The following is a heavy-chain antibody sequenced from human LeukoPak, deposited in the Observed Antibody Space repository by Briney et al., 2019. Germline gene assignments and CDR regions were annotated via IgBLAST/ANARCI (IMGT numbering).Heavy chain of an antibody. J-gene: IGHJ4*02. V-gene: IGHV3-9*01. CDR1: GFTFYDYA. CDR3: AKDIYSSSWYYFDY. Sequence: GGSLRLSCAASGFTFYDYAMHWVRQAPGKGLEWVSGISWNSGSIVYADSVKGRFTISRDNAKNSLYLQMNSLRAEDAALYYCAKDIYSSSWYYFDYWGQGTLVTVSS. D-gene: IGHD6-13*01. CDR2: ISWNSGSI.